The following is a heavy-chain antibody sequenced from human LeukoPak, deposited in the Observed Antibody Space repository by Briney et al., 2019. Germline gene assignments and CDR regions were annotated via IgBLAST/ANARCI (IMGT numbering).Heavy chain of an antibody. V-gene: IGHV3-20*04. CDR1: GFTFSDHG. D-gene: IGHD4-17*01. Sequence: PGGSLRLSCAASGFTFSDHGMNWVRQAPGKGLEWVSGITPNGDTTGYADSVRGRFTISRDNAKNSLYLQMNSLRAEDTAVYYCARDQKDLHFYDYGDSYYGMDVWGQGTTVTVSS. J-gene: IGHJ6*02. CDR3: ARDQKDLHFYDYGDSYYGMDV. CDR2: ITPNGDTT.